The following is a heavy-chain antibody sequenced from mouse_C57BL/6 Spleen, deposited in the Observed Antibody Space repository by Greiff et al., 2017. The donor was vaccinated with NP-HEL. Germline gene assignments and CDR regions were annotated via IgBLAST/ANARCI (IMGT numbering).Heavy chain of an antibody. CDR1: GFTFSDAW. CDR2: IRNKANNHAT. Sequence: EVKVEESGGGLVQPGGSMKLSCAASGFTFSDAWMDWVRQSPEKGLEWVAEIRNKANNHATYYAVSVKGRFTISRDDSKSSVYLQMNSLRAEDTGIYYCTFDWDEYCFDYWGQGTTLTVSS. D-gene: IGHD4-1*01. CDR3: TFDWDEYCFDY. V-gene: IGHV6-6*01. J-gene: IGHJ2*01.